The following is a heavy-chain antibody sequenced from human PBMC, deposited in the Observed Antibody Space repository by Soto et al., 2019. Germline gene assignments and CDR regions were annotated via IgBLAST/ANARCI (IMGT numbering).Heavy chain of an antibody. J-gene: IGHJ4*02. CDR2: INPSGGGT. V-gene: IGHV1-46*01. D-gene: IGHD1-1*01. CDR3: ARDSGDTTLRQRGRSFHY. Sequence: QVQLVQSGAEVKKPGASVKVSCKASGFTFTNYYIHWVRQAPGQGLEWMGLINPSGGGTFYAQKFQGRVTVTRDTSTGTVYMELSNLRSEDTAVYFCARDSGDTTLRQRGRSFHYWGQGTLVTVSS. CDR1: GFTFTNYY.